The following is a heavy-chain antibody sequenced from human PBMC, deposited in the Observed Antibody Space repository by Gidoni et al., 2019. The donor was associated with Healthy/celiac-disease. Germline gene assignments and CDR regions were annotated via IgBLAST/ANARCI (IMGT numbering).Heavy chain of an antibody. J-gene: IGHJ5*02. CDR3: AREWDWLVRGTGRFDP. CDR1: GGSISSYY. D-gene: IGHD6-19*01. Sequence: QVQLQESGQGLVKPSETLSLTCPVSGGSISSYYWSWIRQPAGKGLEWNGRIYTSGSTNYNPSLKRGVTMSVDASKNQFSLKLSSVTGGDTAVYYCAREWDWLVRGTGRFDPWGQGTLVTVSS. V-gene: IGHV4-4*07. CDR2: IYTSGST.